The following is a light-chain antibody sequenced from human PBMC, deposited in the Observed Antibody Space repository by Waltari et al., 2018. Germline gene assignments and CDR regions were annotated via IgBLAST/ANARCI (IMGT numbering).Light chain of an antibody. CDR3: ATWDDSLNGRV. CDR1: SSNIGRKT. Sequence: QSVLTQPPSASGTPGQGVTISCSGSSSNIGRKTVSWYQQYPGPAPRLLIHTDNQRPSGVPDRCSGSKSGTSASLAISGLQFEDEAQYFCATWDDSLNGRVFGGGTKVTVL. V-gene: IGLV1-44*01. CDR2: TDN. J-gene: IGLJ3*02.